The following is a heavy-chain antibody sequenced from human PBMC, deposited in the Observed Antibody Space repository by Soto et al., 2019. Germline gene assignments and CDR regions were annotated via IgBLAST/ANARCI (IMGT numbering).Heavy chain of an antibody. V-gene: IGHV3-21*01. CDR1: GFTFNPYN. D-gene: IGHD1-1*01. Sequence: EVQLVESGGGLVKPGGSLRLSCEGSGFTFNPYNMNWVRQAPGKGQEWVASISTSSSYIYYAASVEGRFTVSRDNAKNSLYLKMSDLRDEDTAVYYCARGLERATSKNWFDSWGQGTQVTVSS. CDR2: ISTSSSYI. J-gene: IGHJ5*01. CDR3: ARGLERATSKNWFDS.